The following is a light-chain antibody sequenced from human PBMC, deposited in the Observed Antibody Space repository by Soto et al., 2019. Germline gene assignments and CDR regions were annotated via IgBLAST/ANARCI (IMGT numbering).Light chain of an antibody. CDR1: QTIISW. J-gene: IGKJ1*01. Sequence: DIHMTQSPSTLSLSLGDRATITFRAIQTIISWLAWYQQKPGKAPKLLIYKASTLKSGVPSRFSGSGSGTEFTLTISSLQPDDFATYYCQHYNSYSEAFGQGTKVDI. CDR3: QHYNSYSEA. CDR2: KAS. V-gene: IGKV1-5*03.